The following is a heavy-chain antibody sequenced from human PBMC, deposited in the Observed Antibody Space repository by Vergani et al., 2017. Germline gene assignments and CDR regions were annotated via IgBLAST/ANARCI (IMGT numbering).Heavy chain of an antibody. J-gene: IGHJ6*02. CDR1: GFTFSSYA. V-gene: IGHV3-30*01. CDR2: ISYDGSNK. Sequence: QVQLVESGGGVVQPGRSLRLSCAASGFTFSSYAMHWVRQAPGKGLEWVAVISYDGSNKYYADSVKGRFTISRDNSKNTLYLQMNSLRAEDMAVYYCARDLRVGYYDILTGYSPYGMDVWGQGTTVTVSS. D-gene: IGHD3-9*01. CDR3: ARDLRVGYYDILTGYSPYGMDV.